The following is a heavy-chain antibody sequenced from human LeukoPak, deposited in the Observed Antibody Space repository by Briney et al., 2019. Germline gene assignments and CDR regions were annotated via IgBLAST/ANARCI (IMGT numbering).Heavy chain of an antibody. CDR1: GFTFSSYS. CDR3: ARVLLGGSGSYLDAFDI. Sequence: GGSLRLSWAASGFTFSSYSMNWVRQAPGKGLEWVSSITTSSSYIHYADSVKGRFTISRDNAKNSLYLQMNSLRAEDTAVYYCARVLLGGSGSYLDAFDIWGQGTMVTVSS. J-gene: IGHJ3*02. D-gene: IGHD3-10*01. V-gene: IGHV3-21*01. CDR2: ITTSSSYI.